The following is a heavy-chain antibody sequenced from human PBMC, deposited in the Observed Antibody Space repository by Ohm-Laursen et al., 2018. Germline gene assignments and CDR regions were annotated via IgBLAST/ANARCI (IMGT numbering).Heavy chain of an antibody. CDR1: GGSFSSYY. J-gene: IGHJ6*02. V-gene: IGHV4-59*01. D-gene: IGHD3-10*01. CDR2: IYYSGST. Sequence: TLSLTCAVYGGSFSSYYWSWIRQPPGKGLEWIGYIYYSGSTNYNPSLKSRVTISVDTSKNQFSLKLSSVTAADTAVYCCARDTGSGSYSRGMDVWGQGTTVTVSS. CDR3: ARDTGSGSYSRGMDV.